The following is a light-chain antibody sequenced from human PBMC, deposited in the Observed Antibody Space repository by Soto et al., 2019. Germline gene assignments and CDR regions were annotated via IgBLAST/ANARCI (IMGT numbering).Light chain of an antibody. V-gene: IGLV1-40*01. CDR2: GNN. J-gene: IGLJ1*01. CDR3: QSFDSDLSAFV. Sequence: QSVLTQAPSISGAPGQRVTISCTGSSSNIGAGYDVHWFQQFPAPAPRLLIHGNNNRPSGVPDRCSGSESGTSASLAIAGLQAGDEAIYYCQSFDSDLSAFVFGTGTKVTVL. CDR1: SSNIGAGYD.